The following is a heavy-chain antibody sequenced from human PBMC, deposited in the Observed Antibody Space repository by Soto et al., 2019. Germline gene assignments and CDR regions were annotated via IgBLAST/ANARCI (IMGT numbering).Heavy chain of an antibody. CDR3: AREGATPPYYYYGMDV. CDR2: ISSSGSTI. V-gene: IGHV3-48*03. D-gene: IGHD2-15*01. J-gene: IGHJ6*02. CDR1: GFTFSSYE. Sequence: GGSLRLSCAASGFTFSSYEMNWVRQAPGKGLEWVSYISSSGSTIYYADSVKGRFTISRDNAKNSLYLQMNSLRAEDTAVYYCAREGATPPYYYYGMDVWGQGTKGTVSS.